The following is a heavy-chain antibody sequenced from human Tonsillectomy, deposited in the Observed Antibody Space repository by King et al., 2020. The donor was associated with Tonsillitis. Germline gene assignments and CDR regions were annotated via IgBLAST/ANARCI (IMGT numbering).Heavy chain of an antibody. J-gene: IGHJ4*02. CDR2: IDYSGST. V-gene: IGHV4-39*01. D-gene: IGHD1-26*01. CDR1: GGSISSSGYY. CDR3: ARRTELLAFDY. Sequence: QLQESGPGLVKPSETLSLTCTVSGGSISSSGYYWGWIRQPPGKGLEWIGSIDYSGSTYYNPSLKSRVTISVDTSKTQFSLKLSSGTAADTAVYYCARRTELLAFDYWGQGTLVTVSS.